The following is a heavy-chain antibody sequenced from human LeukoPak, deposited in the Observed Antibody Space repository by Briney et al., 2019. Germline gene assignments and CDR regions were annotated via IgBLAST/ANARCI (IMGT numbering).Heavy chain of an antibody. CDR2: IYYSGKA. J-gene: IGHJ6*02. V-gene: IGHV4-59*11. Sequence: SETLSLTCTVSGGSISGHYWTWVRQPPGEGLEWIGQIYYSGKADYNPSLRSRITISVDTSKNQMSLKVTSVTAADTAVYYCARFGVDYDMDVWGQGTTVTVS. D-gene: IGHD3-16*01. CDR3: ARFGVDYDMDV. CDR1: GGSISGHY.